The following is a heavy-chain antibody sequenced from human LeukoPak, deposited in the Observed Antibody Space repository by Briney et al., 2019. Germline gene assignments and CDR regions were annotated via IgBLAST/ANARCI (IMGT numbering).Heavy chain of an antibody. CDR3: AKGGTAPRRYYYYMDV. Sequence: GRSLRLSCAASGFTFSSYATSCVRPAPGGWLGWVSAISGSGGSTYYADSVKGRFTISRDNSKNTLYLQMNSLRAEDTAVYYCAKGGTAPRRYYYYMDVWGKGTTVTVSS. CDR2: ISGSGGST. CDR1: GFTFSSYA. V-gene: IGHV3-23*01. J-gene: IGHJ6*03. D-gene: IGHD1-14*01.